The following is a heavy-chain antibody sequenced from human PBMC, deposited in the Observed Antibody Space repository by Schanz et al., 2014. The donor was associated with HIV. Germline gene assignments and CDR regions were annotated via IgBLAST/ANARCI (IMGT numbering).Heavy chain of an antibody. CDR3: AKGQDWPGPQLDH. CDR1: GYTFTGYY. D-gene: IGHD3-9*01. CDR2: IDPNSGG. J-gene: IGHJ4*03. V-gene: IGHV1-2*02. Sequence: QVQLVQSGAEVKKPGASVKVSCKASGYTFTGYYMHWVRQAPGQGLEWMGWIDPNSGGFARKFNDRVTMTRDTSTNTAYMELRSLRSDDTAVYYCAKGQDWPGPQLDHWGHGSLVIVSS.